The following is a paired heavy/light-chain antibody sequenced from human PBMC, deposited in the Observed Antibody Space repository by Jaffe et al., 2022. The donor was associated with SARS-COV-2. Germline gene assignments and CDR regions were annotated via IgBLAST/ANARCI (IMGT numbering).Heavy chain of an antibody. CDR2: ISSGGNSI. Sequence: EVQLVESGGGLVKTGGSLRLSCTASEFTFSVYPMNWVRQAPGKGLEWVSSISSGGNSIYYADSLKGRFTISRDNTKNSVYLQMKSLRVEDTAVYYCARETRHGFNMDYWGQGTLVTVSS. D-gene: IGHD4-17*01. V-gene: IGHV3-21*06. CDR3: ARETRHGFNMDY. J-gene: IGHJ4*02. CDR1: EFTFSVYP.
Light chain of an antibody. J-gene: IGLJ1*01. V-gene: IGLV2-14*01. Sequence: QSALTQPASVSGSPGQSITISCSGTSSDVGANKYVSWYQQHPGKVPKLMISDVSNRPSGVSNRFSGSKSGNTASLTISGLQAEDEADYYCSSYTSSSTYVFGTGTKVTVL. CDR2: DVS. CDR1: SSDVGANKY. CDR3: SSYTSSSTYV.